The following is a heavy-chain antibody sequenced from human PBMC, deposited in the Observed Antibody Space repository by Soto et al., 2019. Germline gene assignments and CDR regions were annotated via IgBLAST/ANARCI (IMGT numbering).Heavy chain of an antibody. CDR3: AKVSGNYLSEFDY. CDR1: GFTFSSYG. CDR2: VSGKGDST. J-gene: IGHJ4*02. Sequence: GGSLRLSCAASGFTFSSYGMGWVRQGPGKGLEWVSAVSGKGDSTYYADSVKDRFTISRDNSKNTLYLQMNSLRAEDTAIYYCAKVSGNYLSEFDYWGQGTLVTVSS. V-gene: IGHV3-23*01. D-gene: IGHD1-26*01.